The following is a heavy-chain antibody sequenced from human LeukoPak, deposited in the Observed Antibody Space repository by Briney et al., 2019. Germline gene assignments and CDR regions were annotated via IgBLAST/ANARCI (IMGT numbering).Heavy chain of an antibody. CDR3: VSESGIAVAGIDY. CDR1: GFTFSSYW. Sequence: GGSLRLSCAASGFTFSSYWMHWVRQAPGKGLVWVSRINSDGSSTNYADSVKGRFTISRDNAKNTLYLQMNSLRAEDTAIYYCVSESGIAVAGIDYWGQGTLVTLSS. CDR2: INSDGSST. J-gene: IGHJ4*02. D-gene: IGHD6-19*01. V-gene: IGHV3-74*01.